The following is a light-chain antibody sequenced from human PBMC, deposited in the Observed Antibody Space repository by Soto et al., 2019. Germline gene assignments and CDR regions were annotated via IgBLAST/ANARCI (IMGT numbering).Light chain of an antibody. J-gene: IGKJ1*01. V-gene: IGKV3-15*01. Sequence: GESATLTCRASERVSTNLAWYQQTPGQAPRLLIYSASRRPTDIPVRFSGSGSGAEFTLTISSLQSEDFAIYYCQQYNNLPPTFGQGTKV. CDR2: SAS. CDR1: ERVSTN. CDR3: QQYNNLPPT.